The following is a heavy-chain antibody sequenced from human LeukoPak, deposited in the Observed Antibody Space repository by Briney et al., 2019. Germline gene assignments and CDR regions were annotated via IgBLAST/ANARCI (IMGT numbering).Heavy chain of an antibody. CDR3: ARDHYVADV. CDR2: LNQDGSVQ. Sequence: QPGGSLRLSCEASGFTFSHYWMTWYRQAPGKGLEWVANLNQDGSVQAYGDSVRGRFTISRDNAKNSVYIQMSSLRVEDTAMYYCARDHYVADVWGQGTMVTVSS. D-gene: IGHD3-10*02. V-gene: IGHV3-7*01. J-gene: IGHJ3*01. CDR1: GFTFSHYW.